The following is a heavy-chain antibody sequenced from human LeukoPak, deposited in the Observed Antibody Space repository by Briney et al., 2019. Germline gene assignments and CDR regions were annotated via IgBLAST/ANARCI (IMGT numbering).Heavy chain of an antibody. CDR2: ISGSGGST. V-gene: IGHV3-23*01. J-gene: IGHJ4*02. Sequence: QTGGSLRLSCAASGFTFSSYAMSWVRQAPGKGLEWVSAISGSGGSTYYADSVKGRFTNSRDNSKNTLYLQMNSLRAEDTAVYYCAKGETRGWSDPFDYWGQGTLVTVSS. CDR1: GFTFSSYA. D-gene: IGHD6-19*01. CDR3: AKGETRGWSDPFDY.